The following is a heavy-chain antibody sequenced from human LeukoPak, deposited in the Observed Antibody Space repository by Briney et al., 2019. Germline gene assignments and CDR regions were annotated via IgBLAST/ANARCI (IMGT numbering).Heavy chain of an antibody. D-gene: IGHD2-2*01. CDR3: ARDDIVVVPAAHYYYYGMDV. J-gene: IGHJ6*02. V-gene: IGHV3-11*01. Sequence: GSLRLSCAASGFTFSDYYMSWIRQAPGKGLEWVSYISSSGSTIYYADSVKGRFTISRDNAKNSLYLQMNSLRAEGTAVYYCARDDIVVVPAAHYYYYGMDVWGQGTTVTVSS. CDR2: ISSSGSTI. CDR1: GFTFSDYY.